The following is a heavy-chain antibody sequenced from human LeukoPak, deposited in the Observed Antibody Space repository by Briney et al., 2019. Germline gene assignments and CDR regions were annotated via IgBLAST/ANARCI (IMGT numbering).Heavy chain of an antibody. CDR3: AGAVDCSGGSCYSGYYYYLDV. J-gene: IGHJ6*03. V-gene: IGHV3-48*03. CDR1: GFTFSSYE. Sequence: RGSLRLSCAASGFTFSSYEMNWVRQAPGKGLEWVSYISSSGSTIYYADSVKGRFTISRDNAKNSLYLQMNSLRAEDTAVYYCAGAVDCSGGSCYSGYYYYLDVWGKGTTVTISS. D-gene: IGHD2-15*01. CDR2: ISSSGSTI.